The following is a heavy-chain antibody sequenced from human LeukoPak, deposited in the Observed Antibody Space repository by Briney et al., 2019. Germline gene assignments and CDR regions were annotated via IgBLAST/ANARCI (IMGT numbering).Heavy chain of an antibody. CDR3: ARRGSRELPRGAFDI. CDR1: GYSFTSYW. J-gene: IGHJ3*02. D-gene: IGHD1-26*01. CDR2: IYPGDSDT. Sequence: GESLKISCKGSGYSFTSYWIGWVRQMPGKGLEWMGIIYPGDSDTRYSPSFQGQVTISADKSISTAYLQWSSLKASDTAMYYCARRGSRELPRGAFDIWGQGTMVTVSS. V-gene: IGHV5-51*01.